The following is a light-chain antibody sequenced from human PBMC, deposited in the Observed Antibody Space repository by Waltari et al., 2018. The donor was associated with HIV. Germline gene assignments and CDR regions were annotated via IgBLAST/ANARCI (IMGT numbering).Light chain of an antibody. CDR3: AAWDDSLNGPV. V-gene: IGLV1-44*01. CDR2: SND. CDR1: SSNIGSNY. J-gene: IGLJ2*01. Sequence: QSVLTQPPSASGTPGQRVIISCSGRSSNIGSNYVNWYQQLPGTAPKLLIYSNDQRPSGVPDRFSGSKSGTSASLAISGLQSGDEADYYCAAWDDSLNGPVFGGGTKLTVL.